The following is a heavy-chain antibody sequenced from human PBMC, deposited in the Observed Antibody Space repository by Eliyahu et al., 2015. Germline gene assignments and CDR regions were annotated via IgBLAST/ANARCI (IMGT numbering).Heavy chain of an antibody. CDR1: GFTLXSYH. D-gene: IGHD6-13*01. Sequence: QVQVVESGGGVVQPGRSLRLSCAASGFTLXSYHMYWVRQAPGKGLEWVAVXSYYGTKKDYYADXVKGRFTISRDTSKNTLSLQMNSLRAEDTAVYYCAKIAAGSFWYFDLWGRGTLVTVSS. CDR3: AKIAAGSFWYFDL. J-gene: IGHJ2*01. V-gene: IGHV3-30*18. CDR2: XSYYGTKK.